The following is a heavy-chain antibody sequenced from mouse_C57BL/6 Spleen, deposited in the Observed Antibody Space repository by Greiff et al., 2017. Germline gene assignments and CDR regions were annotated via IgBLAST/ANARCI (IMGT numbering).Heavy chain of an antibody. CDR1: GYTFTSYW. V-gene: IGHV1-53*01. D-gene: IGHD2-5*01. CDR2: INPSNGGT. CDR3: ARPAYYSNYNYYAMDY. Sequence: QVHVKQPGTELVKPGASVKLSCKASGYTFTSYWMHWVKQRPGQGLEWIGNINPSNGGTNYNETFKSKATLTVATSSSTAYMQLSSLTSEDSAVYYCARPAYYSNYNYYAMDYWGQGTSVTVSS. J-gene: IGHJ4*01.